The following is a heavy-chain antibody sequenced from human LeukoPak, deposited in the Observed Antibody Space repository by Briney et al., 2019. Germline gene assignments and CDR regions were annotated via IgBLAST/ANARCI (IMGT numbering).Heavy chain of an antibody. CDR2: INHSGST. J-gene: IGHJ5*02. D-gene: IGHD3-10*01. V-gene: IGHV4-34*01. CDR1: GGSFSGYY. CDR3: ARGSTLLWFGELLSRFDP. Sequence: PSETLSLTCAVYGGSFSGYYWSWIRQPPGKGLEWIGEINHSGSTNYNPSLKSRVTISVDTSKNQFSLKLSSVTAADTAVYYCARGSTLLWFGELLSRFDPWGQGTLVTVSS.